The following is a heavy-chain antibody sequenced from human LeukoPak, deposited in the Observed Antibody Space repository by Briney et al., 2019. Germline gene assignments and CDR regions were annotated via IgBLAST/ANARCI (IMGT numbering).Heavy chain of an antibody. CDR3: ARDISSSCAFDI. V-gene: IGHV3-48*01. CDR2: VSNSSSTI. CDR1: GFIFNNFG. J-gene: IGHJ3*02. D-gene: IGHD6-13*01. Sequence: PGGSLKLSCVGSGFIFNNFGIHWVRQAPGKGLEGVSYVSNSSSTIYYADSVKGRFTISRDNAKNSLYLQMNSLRAEDTAVYYCARDISSSCAFDIWGQGTMVTVSS.